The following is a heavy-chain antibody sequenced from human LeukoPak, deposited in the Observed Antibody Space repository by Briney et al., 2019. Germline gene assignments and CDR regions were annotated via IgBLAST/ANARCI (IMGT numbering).Heavy chain of an antibody. CDR1: GGSISSYY. CDR2: IYYSGST. D-gene: IGHD2-2*01. CDR3: ARDAVPAESASAFDI. V-gene: IGHV4-59*12. J-gene: IGHJ3*02. Sequence: SETLSLTCAVSGGSISSYYWSWIRQPPGRGLEWIGYIYYSGSTNYNPSLKSRVTISVDTSKNQFSLKLSSVTAADTAVYYCARDAVPAESASAFDIWGQGTMVTVSS.